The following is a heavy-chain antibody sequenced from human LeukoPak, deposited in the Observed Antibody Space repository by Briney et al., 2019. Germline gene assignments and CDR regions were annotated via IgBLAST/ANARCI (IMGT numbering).Heavy chain of an antibody. CDR2: ISSSGSTI. D-gene: IGHD2-21*01. Sequence: GSLRLSCAASEFAFSNYGMNWVRQAPGKGLEWVSYISSSGSTIYYADSVKGRVTISRDNAKNSLYLQMNSLRAEDTAMYYCARLPGGVVIDAGLYWGQGTLVTVSS. CDR3: ARLPGGVVIDAGLY. CDR1: EFAFSNYG. J-gene: IGHJ4*02. V-gene: IGHV3-48*01.